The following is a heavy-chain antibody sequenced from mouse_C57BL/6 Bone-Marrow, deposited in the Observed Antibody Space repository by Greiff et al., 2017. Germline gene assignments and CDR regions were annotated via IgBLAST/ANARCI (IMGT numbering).Heavy chain of an antibody. V-gene: IGHV3-1*01. D-gene: IGHD1-1*01. CDR3: ARTPHYYGSSYAMDY. CDR2: ISYSGST. J-gene: IGHJ4*01. CDR1: GYSITSGYD. Sequence: DVQLQESGPGIVKPSQSLSFTCTVTGYSITSGYDWHWIRHFPGNKLDWMGYISYSGSTNYNPSLKSPISITHDTSKNPSFLKLNSVTTEDTAPNYCARTPHYYGSSYAMDYWGQGTSVTVSS.